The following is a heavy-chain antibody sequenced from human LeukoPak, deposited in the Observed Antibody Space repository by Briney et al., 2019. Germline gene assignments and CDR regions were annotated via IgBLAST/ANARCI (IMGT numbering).Heavy chain of an antibody. CDR3: AKAIWVAATSSWFCLDY. D-gene: IGHD3-10*01. CDR2: IHYDGARS. V-gene: IGHV3-30*02. Sequence: GGSLRLSCAASGFTFSSYSMNWVRQAPGKGLEWVAFIHYDGARSYYADSVKGRFTISRDNSRNTLYLQMNSLRPEDTAVYYCAKAIWVAATSSWFCLDYWGQGTLVTVSS. CDR1: GFTFSSYS. J-gene: IGHJ4*02.